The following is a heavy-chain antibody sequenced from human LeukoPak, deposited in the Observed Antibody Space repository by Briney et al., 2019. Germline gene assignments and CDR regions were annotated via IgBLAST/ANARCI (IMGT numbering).Heavy chain of an antibody. D-gene: IGHD6-13*01. V-gene: IGHV3-23*01. CDR2: ISGSGGST. CDR1: GFTFSSYA. Sequence: PGGSLRLSCAASGFTFSSYAMSWVRQAPGKRLEWVSAISGSGGSTYYADSVKGRFTISRDNSKNTLYLQMNSLRAEDTAVYYCAKDRGVIAAAGNWFDPWGQGTLVTVSS. J-gene: IGHJ5*02. CDR3: AKDRGVIAAAGNWFDP.